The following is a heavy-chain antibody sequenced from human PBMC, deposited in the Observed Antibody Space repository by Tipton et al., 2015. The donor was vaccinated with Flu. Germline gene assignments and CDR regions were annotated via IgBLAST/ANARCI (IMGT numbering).Heavy chain of an antibody. D-gene: IGHD2-2*01. Sequence: SLRLSCAASGFTFSSYWMHWVRQAPGKGLVWVSRINSDGSSTSYADSVKGRFTISRDNAKNTLYLQMNSLRAEDTAVYYCARAEGYCSSTSCYFSSDSAIDYWGQGTLVTVSS. CDR3: ARAEGYCSSTSCYFSSDSAIDY. V-gene: IGHV3-74*01. CDR2: INSDGSST. J-gene: IGHJ4*02. CDR1: GFTFSSYW.